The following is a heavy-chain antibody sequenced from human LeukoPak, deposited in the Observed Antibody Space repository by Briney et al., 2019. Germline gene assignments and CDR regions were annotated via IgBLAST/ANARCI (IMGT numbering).Heavy chain of an antibody. Sequence: GGSLRLSCAASGFTVSSNYMSWVRQAPGKGLEWVSVIYSGGSTYYADSVKGRFTISRGNSKNTLYLQMNSLRAEDTAVYYCAREDGYYYDSSGYYLFGMDVWGQGTTVTVSS. D-gene: IGHD3-22*01. CDR1: GFTVSSNY. J-gene: IGHJ6*02. CDR3: AREDGYYYDSSGYYLFGMDV. V-gene: IGHV3-66*01. CDR2: IYSGGST.